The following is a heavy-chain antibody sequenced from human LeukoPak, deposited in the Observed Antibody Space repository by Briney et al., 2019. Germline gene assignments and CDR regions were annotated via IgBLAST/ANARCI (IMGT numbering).Heavy chain of an antibody. D-gene: IGHD2-2*01. CDR3: ARDYCSSTTCYDSYYYGMDV. J-gene: IGHJ6*02. CDR2: ISYTGNT. Sequence: PSETLSLTCTVSGGSVSSGTYYWSWIRQPPGTGLEWIGYISYTGNTNYNPSLKSRVTISVDTSKNQFSLKLSSVTAADTAVYYCARDYCSSTTCYDSYYYGMDVWGQGTTVTVSS. V-gene: IGHV4-61*01. CDR1: GGSVSSGTYY.